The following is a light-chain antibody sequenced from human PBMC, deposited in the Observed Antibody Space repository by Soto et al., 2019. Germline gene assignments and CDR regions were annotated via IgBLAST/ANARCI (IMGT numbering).Light chain of an antibody. CDR3: LQYYNFPYT. V-gene: IGKV1-6*01. J-gene: IGKJ2*01. Sequence: AIQMTQSPSSLSASVGDRVTITCRASQGIRNDLGWYQQKPGKAPKLLISAASTLQSGVPSRFSGSGSGTDFILTISSLRPEDFATYYCLQYYNFPYTFGQGTKLEI. CDR2: AAS. CDR1: QGIRND.